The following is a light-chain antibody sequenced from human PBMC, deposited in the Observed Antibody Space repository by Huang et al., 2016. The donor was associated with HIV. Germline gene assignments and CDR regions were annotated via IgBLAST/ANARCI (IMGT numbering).Light chain of an antibody. Sequence: AIQLTQSPSSLSASVGDRVTIPCRASQGISSHLAWYQQSPGKAPKLLIYAASSSESGVPARFSGSGSGTNFTLTINNLQPEDFATYYCLQLYDYPGTFGPGTNVDV. CDR2: AAS. V-gene: IGKV1D-13*01. J-gene: IGKJ3*01. CDR1: QGISSH. CDR3: LQLYDYPGT.